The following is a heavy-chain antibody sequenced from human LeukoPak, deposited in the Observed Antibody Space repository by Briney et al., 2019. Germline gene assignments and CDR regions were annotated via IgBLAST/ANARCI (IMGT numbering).Heavy chain of an antibody. Sequence: GGSLRLSCTASGFXFSVYAMSWLRQPPGKGLEWGSTINANSGTTSYAASVRGRFTISRDNSKNTLYLQLNTLRADDTATYYCAKPISGGLAVTADWFHPWGQGTLVVVSS. CDR2: INANSGTT. CDR3: AKPISGGLAVTADWFHP. J-gene: IGHJ5*01. D-gene: IGHD6-19*01. V-gene: IGHV3-23*01. CDR1: GFXFSVYA.